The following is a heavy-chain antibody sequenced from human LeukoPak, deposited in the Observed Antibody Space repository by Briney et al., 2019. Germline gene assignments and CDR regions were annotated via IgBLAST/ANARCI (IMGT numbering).Heavy chain of an antibody. J-gene: IGHJ4*02. CDR3: ARGRSRTSFDY. CDR2: INHSGST. V-gene: IGHV4-34*01. CDR1: GGSFSGYY. Sequence: SETLSLTCAVYGGSFSGYYWSWIRQPPGKGLEWIGEINHSGSTNYNPSLKSRVTISVDTSKNQFSLKLSSVTAADTAVYYWARGRSRTSFDYWGQGTLVTVSS.